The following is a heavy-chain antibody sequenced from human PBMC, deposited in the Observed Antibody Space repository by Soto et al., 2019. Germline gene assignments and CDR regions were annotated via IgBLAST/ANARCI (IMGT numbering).Heavy chain of an antibody. CDR2: IWYDGSNK. CDR3: ARDGYDFWSGYYSYYYYGMDV. D-gene: IGHD3-3*01. CDR1: GFTFSSYG. V-gene: IGHV3-33*01. Sequence: XGSLRLSCAASGFTFSSYGMRGVRQAPGKGLEWVAVIWYDGSNKYYADSVKGRFTISRDNSKNTLYLQMNSLRAEDTAVYYCARDGYDFWSGYYSYYYYGMDVWGQGTTVTVSS. J-gene: IGHJ6*02.